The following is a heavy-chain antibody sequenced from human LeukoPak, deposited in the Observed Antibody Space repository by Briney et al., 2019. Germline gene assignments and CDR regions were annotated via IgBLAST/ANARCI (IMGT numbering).Heavy chain of an antibody. V-gene: IGHV4-59*01. D-gene: IGHD3-3*01. CDR1: GRSISSYY. J-gene: IGHJ3*02. CDR3: ARDAYYDYGNAFDI. CDR2: IYYSGST. Sequence: SETLSLTCTVSGRSISSYYWSWIRQPPGKGLECIGYIYYSGSTNYNPSLKSRVTISVDTSKNQFSLKLSSVTAADTAVYYCARDAYYDYGNAFDIWGQGTMVTVSS.